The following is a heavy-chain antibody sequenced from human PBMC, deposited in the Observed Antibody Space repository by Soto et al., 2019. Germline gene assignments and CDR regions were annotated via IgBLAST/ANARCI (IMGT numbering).Heavy chain of an antibody. CDR2: ISGRGST. V-gene: IGHV3-23*01. CDR3: AKEKDNEYVWGSYRYTSDY. D-gene: IGHD3-16*02. Sequence: EVQVLQSGGGLVQPGESLRLFCAASGSTFSSYAMSWVRQAPGKGLEWVAGISGRGSTNYADSVKGRFAISRDNSKNNLYLQMSSLRAEDTAVYYCAKEKDNEYVWGSYRYTSDYWGQGTLVTVSS. J-gene: IGHJ4*02. CDR1: GSTFSSYA.